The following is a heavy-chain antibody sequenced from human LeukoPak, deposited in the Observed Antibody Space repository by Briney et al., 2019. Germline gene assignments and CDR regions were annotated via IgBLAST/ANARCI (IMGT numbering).Heavy chain of an antibody. Sequence: SQTLALTCTVTGASIGSGGYYGSWIRQHPGKGLEWIGYIYYTGSTYYNPSLRSRIFISVDTARNQFSLQLRSVTAADTAVYYCASHCSGGTCYRYFFDYWGQGTQVTVSS. J-gene: IGHJ4*02. V-gene: IGHV4-31*03. CDR3: ASHCSGGTCYRYFFDY. D-gene: IGHD2-15*01. CDR2: IYYTGST. CDR1: GASIGSGGYY.